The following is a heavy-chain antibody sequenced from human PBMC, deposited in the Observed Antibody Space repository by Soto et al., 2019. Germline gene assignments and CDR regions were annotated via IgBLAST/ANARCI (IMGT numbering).Heavy chain of an antibody. CDR1: GGSINHYY. D-gene: IGHD2-15*01. CDR2: IYHSGTT. CDR3: ARHKDCSGGSCNAVGYYYGLDV. V-gene: IGHV4-59*05. J-gene: IGHJ6*02. Sequence: PSETLSLTCTVSGGSINHYYWTWIRQPPGKGLEWIGSIYHSGTTYYNPPLKSRVTISVDTSKNQFSLRLSSVTAADTAVYYCARHKDCSGGSCNAVGYYYGLDVWGQGTTVTVSS.